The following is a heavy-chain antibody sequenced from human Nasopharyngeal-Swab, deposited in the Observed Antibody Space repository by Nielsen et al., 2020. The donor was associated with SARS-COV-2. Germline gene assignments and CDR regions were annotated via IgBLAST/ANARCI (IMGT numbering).Heavy chain of an antibody. CDR2: ISWNSGSI. D-gene: IGHD6-19*01. CDR3: AKASNPAVAGDFDY. V-gene: IGHV3-9*01. CDR1: GFTFDDYA. Sequence: SLKISCAASGFTFDDYAMHWVRQAPGKGLEWVSGISWNSGSIGYADSVKGRFTNSRDNAKNSLYLQMNSLRAEDTALYYCAKASNPAVAGDFDYWGQGTLVTVSS. J-gene: IGHJ4*02.